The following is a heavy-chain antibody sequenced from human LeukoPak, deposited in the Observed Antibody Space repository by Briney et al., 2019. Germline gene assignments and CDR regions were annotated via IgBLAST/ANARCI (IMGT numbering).Heavy chain of an antibody. CDR1: GGSISSYY. J-gene: IGHJ6*02. V-gene: IGHV4-59*01. Sequence: SETLSLTCTVSGGSISSYYWSWIRQPPGKGLEWIGYIYYSGSTNYNPSLKSRVTISVDTSKNQFSLKLSSVTAADTAVYYCARDFSNGMGVWGQGTTVTVPS. D-gene: IGHD4-4*01. CDR2: IYYSGST. CDR3: ARDFSNGMGV.